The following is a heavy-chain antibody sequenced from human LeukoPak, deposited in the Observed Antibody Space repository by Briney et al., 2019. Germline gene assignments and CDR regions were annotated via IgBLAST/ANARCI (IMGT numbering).Heavy chain of an antibody. CDR1: GFSFNNYA. CDR2: ISYDGSNK. J-gene: IGHJ4*02. V-gene: IGHV3-30-3*01. CDR3: ARADGAYQLLSGGLGY. Sequence: PGGSLRLSCAASGFSFNNYAMHWVRQAPGKGLEWVALISYDGSNKYYAGSVKGRFTISRDNSKVTLYLQLNSLRAEDTAIYYCARADGAYQLLSGGLGYWGQGTLVTVSS. D-gene: IGHD2-2*01.